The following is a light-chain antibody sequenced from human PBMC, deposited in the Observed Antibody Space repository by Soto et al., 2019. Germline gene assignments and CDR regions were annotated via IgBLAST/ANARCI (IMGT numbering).Light chain of an antibody. CDR1: TGAVYSGHY. J-gene: IGLJ1*01. CDR2: DTS. Sequence: QAVVTQEPSLTVSPGGTVTLTCGSSTGAVYSGHYPYWFQQKPGQAPRTLISDTSNKYSWTPARFSGSLLGGKAALTLSGAQPEDEAEYYCLLSYSGARIFGTGTKVTVL. CDR3: LLSYSGARI. V-gene: IGLV7-46*01.